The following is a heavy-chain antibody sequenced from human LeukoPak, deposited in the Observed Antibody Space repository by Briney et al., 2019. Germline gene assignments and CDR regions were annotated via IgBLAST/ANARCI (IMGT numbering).Heavy chain of an antibody. V-gene: IGHV4-34*01. Sequence: PSETLSLTCAVYGGSFSGYYWSWIRQPPGKGLEWIGEINHSGSTNYNPSLKSRVTISVDTSKNQFSLKLSSVTAADTAVYYCARLAVVTIFGVPRGWFDPWGQGTLVTVSS. CDR2: INHSGST. J-gene: IGHJ5*02. CDR1: GGSFSGYY. CDR3: ARLAVVTIFGVPRGWFDP. D-gene: IGHD3-3*01.